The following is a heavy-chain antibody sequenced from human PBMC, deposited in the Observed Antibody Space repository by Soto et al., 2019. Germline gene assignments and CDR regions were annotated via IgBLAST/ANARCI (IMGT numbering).Heavy chain of an antibody. V-gene: IGHV4-59*01. CDR1: GGSISSYY. CDR3: ARGRGYSYGASYYYYGMDV. D-gene: IGHD5-18*01. CDR2: IYYSGST. J-gene: IGHJ6*02. Sequence: PSETLSLTCTVSGGSISSYYWSWIRQPPGKGLEWIGYIYYSGSTNYNPSPKSRVTISVDTSKNQFSLKLSSVTAADTAVYYCARGRGYSYGASYYYYGMDVWGQGTTVTVSS.